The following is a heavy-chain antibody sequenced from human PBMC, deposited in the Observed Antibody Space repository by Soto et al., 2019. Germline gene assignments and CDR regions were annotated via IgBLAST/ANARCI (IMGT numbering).Heavy chain of an antibody. CDR2: ISYHGTEK. V-gene: IGHV3-30*18. D-gene: IGHD5-18*01. J-gene: IGHJ6*02. CDR3: AKDIGGVDTGNYGMDV. Sequence: QVQLVESGGGVVQPGMSLRLSCAASGVTFSNYAMHWVRQAPGKGLEWVADISYHGTEKGYADSVKGRFTISRDNSKNTRDVQMSSLRHEDTAVYYCAKDIGGVDTGNYGMDVWGQGTTVIVSS. CDR1: GVTFSNYA.